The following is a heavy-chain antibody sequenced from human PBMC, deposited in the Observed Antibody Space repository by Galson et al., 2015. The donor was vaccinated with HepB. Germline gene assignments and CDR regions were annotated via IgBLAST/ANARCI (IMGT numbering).Heavy chain of an antibody. J-gene: IGHJ2*01. CDR2: ISYDGSNK. V-gene: IGHV3-30*04. CDR1: GFTFSSYA. CDR3: AAISKDYVDRGENWYFDL. Sequence: SLRLSCAASGFTFSSYAMHWVRQAPGKGLEWVAVISYDGSNKYYADSVKGRFTISRDNSKNTLYLQMNSLRAEDTAVYYCAAISKDYVDRGENWYFDLWGRGTLVTVSS. D-gene: IGHD4-17*01.